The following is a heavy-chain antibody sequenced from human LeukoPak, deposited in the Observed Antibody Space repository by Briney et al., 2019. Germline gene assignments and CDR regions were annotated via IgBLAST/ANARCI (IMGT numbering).Heavy chain of an antibody. CDR2: ISYDGSNK. D-gene: IGHD4-17*01. J-gene: IGHJ6*02. CDR1: GFTLSSYA. Sequence: QAGGSLRLSCAASGFTLSSYAMHWVRQAPGKGLEWVAVISYDGSNKYYADSVKGRFTISRDNSKNTLYLQMNSLRAEVTAVYYCARDMGTTVTTYYYYGMDVWGQGTTVTVSS. CDR3: ARDMGTTVTTYYYYGMDV. V-gene: IGHV3-30*04.